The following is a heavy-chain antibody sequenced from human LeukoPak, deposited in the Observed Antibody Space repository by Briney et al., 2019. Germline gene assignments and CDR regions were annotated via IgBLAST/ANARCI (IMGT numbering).Heavy chain of an antibody. J-gene: IGHJ3*02. CDR3: AKDLDGYGGLRGDAFDI. CDR2: ISDGGGST. CDR1: GCTFNSYA. D-gene: IGHD5-24*01. Sequence: AGGSLRPSCAASGCTFNSYALSWVRQAPGKGLEWVSAISDGGGSTYYADSVKGRFTISRDNSKNTVYLQMNSLRVEDTAVYYCAKDLDGYGGLRGDAFDIWGQGTMVIVSS. V-gene: IGHV3-23*01.